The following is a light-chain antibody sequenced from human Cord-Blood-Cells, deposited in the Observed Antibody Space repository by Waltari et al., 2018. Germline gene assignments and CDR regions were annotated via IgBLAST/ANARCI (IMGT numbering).Light chain of an antibody. CDR2: GAS. CDR1: QSVSSSY. V-gene: IGKV3-20*01. CDR3: QQYGSSPIT. J-gene: IGKJ5*01. Sequence: EIVLTQSPGTLSLSPGERATLHCRSSQSVSSSYLAWYQQKPGQAPGLLIYGASSRAAGIPDRFSGSGSGTEFTLTISRLEPEDFAVYYCQQYGSSPITFGQGTRLEIK.